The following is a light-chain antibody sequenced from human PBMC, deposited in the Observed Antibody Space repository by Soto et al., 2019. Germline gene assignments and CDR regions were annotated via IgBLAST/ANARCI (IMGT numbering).Light chain of an antibody. CDR1: QDVSTS. J-gene: IGKJ5*01. Sequence: DIRMTQSPSSLSSAVGDRVTITCRASQDVSTSLAWYQKKPGKAPKLLIYGASIWHPGVPSRFGGSGSGTEFTLTITGLQSADFATYYCQKYNSAPRIFGQGTRLEIK. V-gene: IGKV1-27*01. CDR3: QKYNSAPRI. CDR2: GAS.